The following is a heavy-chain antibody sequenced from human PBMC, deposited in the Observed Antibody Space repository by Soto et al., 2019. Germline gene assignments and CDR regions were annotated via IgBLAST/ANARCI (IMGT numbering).Heavy chain of an antibody. CDR2: ISYDGSNK. Sequence: GGSLRLSCAASGFTFSSYGMHWVRQAPGKGLEWVAVISYDGSNKYYADSVKGRFTISRDNSKNTLYLQMNSLRAEDTAVYYCAKVFRPSLTGYQNDYWGQGTLVTVSS. CDR3: AKVFRPSLTGYQNDY. J-gene: IGHJ4*02. D-gene: IGHD3-9*01. V-gene: IGHV3-30*18. CDR1: GFTFSSYG.